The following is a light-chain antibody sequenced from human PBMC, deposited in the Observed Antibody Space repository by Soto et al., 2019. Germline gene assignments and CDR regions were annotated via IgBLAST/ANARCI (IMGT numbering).Light chain of an antibody. CDR3: AARDDSLNAVI. CDR2: RNN. CDR1: SSNIGSHS. J-gene: IGLJ2*01. Sequence: QTVVTQPPSASGTPGQSVTISCSGSSSNIGSHSVDWYQQLPGTAPKLFIFRNNQRPSGVPDRFSGSKSGTSASLAISGLRSEDEADYYCAARDDSLNAVIFGGGTKVTVL. V-gene: IGLV1-44*01.